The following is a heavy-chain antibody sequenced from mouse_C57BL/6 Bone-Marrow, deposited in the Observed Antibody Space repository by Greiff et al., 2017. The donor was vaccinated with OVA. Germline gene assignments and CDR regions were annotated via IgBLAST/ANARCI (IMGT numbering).Heavy chain of an antibody. CDR3: ASSQGSNCDY. J-gene: IGHJ2*01. CDR1: GFTFSSYT. CDR2: ISGGGGNT. V-gene: IGHV5-9*01. Sequence: EVQRVESGGGLVKPGGSLKLSCAASGFTFSSYTMSWVRQTPEKRLEWVATISGGGGNTYYPDSVKGRFTISRDNAKNTLYLQMSSLRSEDTALYYCASSQGSNCDYWGQGTTLTVSS.